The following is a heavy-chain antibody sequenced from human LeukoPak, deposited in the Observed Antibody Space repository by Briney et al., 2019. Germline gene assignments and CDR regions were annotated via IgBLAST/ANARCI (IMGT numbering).Heavy chain of an antibody. CDR3: ARDGVTMIVDNWFDP. CDR2: ISAYNGNT. Sequence: ASVKVSCKASGYTFTSYGISWVRQAPGQGLEWMGWISAYNGNTNYAQKLQGRVTTTTDTSTSTAYMELRSLRSDDTAVYYCARDGVTMIVDNWFDPWGQGTLVTVSS. J-gene: IGHJ5*02. CDR1: GYTFTSYG. D-gene: IGHD3-22*01. V-gene: IGHV1-18*01.